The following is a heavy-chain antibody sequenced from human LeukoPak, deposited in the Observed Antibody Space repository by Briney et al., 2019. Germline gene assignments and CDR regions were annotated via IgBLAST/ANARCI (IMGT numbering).Heavy chain of an antibody. V-gene: IGHV3-33*01. J-gene: IGHJ5*02. D-gene: IGHD3-3*01. Sequence: GGSLRLSCVASGFAFSGYGMHWVRQTPGKGLEWVAVVWSDGSDQRYADSVKGRFTISRDNAKNSLYLQMNSLRAEDTAVYYCARGITDANWFDPWGQGTLVTVSS. CDR3: ARGITDANWFDP. CDR2: VWSDGSDQ. CDR1: GFAFSGYG.